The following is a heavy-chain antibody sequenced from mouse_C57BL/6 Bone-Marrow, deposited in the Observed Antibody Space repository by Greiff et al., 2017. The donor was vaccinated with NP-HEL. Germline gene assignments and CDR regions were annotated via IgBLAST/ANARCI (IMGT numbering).Heavy chain of an antibody. V-gene: IGHV1-15*01. J-gene: IGHJ2*01. CDR2: IDPETGGT. D-gene: IGHD2-1*01. Sequence: QVHVKQSGAELVRPGASVTLSCKASGYTFTDYEMHWVKQTPVHGLEWIGAIDPETGGTAYNQKFKGKAILTADKSSSTAYMELRSLTSEDSAVYYCTRRDYGNYCTSLDYWGQGTTLTVSS. CDR1: GYTFTDYE. CDR3: TRRDYGNYCTSLDY.